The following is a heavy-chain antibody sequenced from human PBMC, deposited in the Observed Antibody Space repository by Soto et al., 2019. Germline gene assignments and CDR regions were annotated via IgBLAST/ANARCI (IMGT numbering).Heavy chain of an antibody. CDR3: ARDTGTYPYYFDS. CDR2: IHHSGST. D-gene: IGHD1-26*01. Sequence: QVQLQESGPGLVKPSQTLSLTCTVSGGSISSGENFWNWIRQSPGKGLEWIGYIHHSGSTYYNPSLKSRLTISVDTSKNQISLTLNSVTAADPAVYYCARDTGTYPYYFDSWGQGTLVTVSS. V-gene: IGHV4-30-4*01. J-gene: IGHJ4*02. CDR1: GGSISSGENF.